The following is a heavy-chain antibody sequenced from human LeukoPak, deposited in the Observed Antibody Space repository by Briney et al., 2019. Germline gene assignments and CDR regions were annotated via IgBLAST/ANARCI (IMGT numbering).Heavy chain of an antibody. CDR3: ARGGYRRGFDY. Sequence: PSETLSLTCTVSACSISDGGYYWSWIRQHPGKGLEWIGYIYDSGTTYYSPALQSRVTISVDTSDNKFSLKLKSLTAADTAVYYCARGGYRRGFDYWGQGTLVTVSS. J-gene: IGHJ4*02. CDR1: ACSISDGGYY. CDR2: IYDSGTT. V-gene: IGHV4-31*03. D-gene: IGHD1-14*01.